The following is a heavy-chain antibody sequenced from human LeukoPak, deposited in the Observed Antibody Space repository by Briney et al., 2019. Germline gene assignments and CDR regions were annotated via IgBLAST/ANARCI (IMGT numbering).Heavy chain of an antibody. CDR2: ISDSGDNT. Sequence: GGSLRLSCAASGFTFSNYAMNWVRQAPGKGLEWVSGISDSGDNTYYADSVKGRFTISRDNSKNTLYLQMNSVRGDDTAIYYCAEPTKITDYYGRDWGQGTLVTVSS. D-gene: IGHD3-10*01. V-gene: IGHV3-23*01. CDR1: GFTFSNYA. CDR3: AEPTKITDYYGRD. J-gene: IGHJ1*01.